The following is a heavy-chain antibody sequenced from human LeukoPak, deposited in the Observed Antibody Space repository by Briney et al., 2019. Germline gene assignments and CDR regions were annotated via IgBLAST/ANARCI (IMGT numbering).Heavy chain of an antibody. CDR3: AKGTMDGDYFDPNTDYFDY. V-gene: IGHV3-23*01. D-gene: IGHD4-17*01. J-gene: IGHJ4*02. CDR1: GFTFSSDG. CDR2: ISGIGGST. Sequence: GGSRRLSCAASGFTFSSDGMSWVRQAPGKGLEWVSAISGIGGSTYYPDSVKSRFTISRDNSKNTLYLQMNSLRAEDTAVYYCAKGTMDGDYFDPNTDYFDYWGQGTLVTVSS.